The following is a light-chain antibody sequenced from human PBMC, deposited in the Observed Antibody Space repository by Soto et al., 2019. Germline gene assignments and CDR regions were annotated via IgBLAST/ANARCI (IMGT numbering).Light chain of an antibody. CDR1: SSDVGAYNS. V-gene: IGLV2-14*01. CDR3: CSYTSSSTPNYV. Sequence: QSVLTQPASVSGSPGQSIAISCTGTSSDVGAYNSVSWYQQYPGKAPKLMIYDVSDRPSGVSNRFSGSKSGNTASLTISGLQAEDEADYYCCSYTSSSTPNYVFGIGTKVTVL. CDR2: DVS. J-gene: IGLJ1*01.